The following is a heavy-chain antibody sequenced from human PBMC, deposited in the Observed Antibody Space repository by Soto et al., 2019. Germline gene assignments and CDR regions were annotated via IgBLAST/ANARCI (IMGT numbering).Heavy chain of an antibody. J-gene: IGHJ2*01. D-gene: IGHD6-19*01. CDR1: GYTFTSYD. Sequence: QVPLVQSGAEVKKPGASVKVSCKASGYTFTSYDINWVRQATGQGLEWMGWMNPNSRNTGYAQKFQGRVTMTRNTSISTAYRELSSLRSEDTAVYYCARSSSRRFRRQYWYFDLWGRGTLVTVSS. V-gene: IGHV1-8*01. CDR3: ARSSSRRFRRQYWYFDL. CDR2: MNPNSRNT.